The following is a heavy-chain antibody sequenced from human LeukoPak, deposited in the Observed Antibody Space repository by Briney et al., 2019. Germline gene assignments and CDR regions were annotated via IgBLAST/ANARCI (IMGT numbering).Heavy chain of an antibody. V-gene: IGHV3-20*04. D-gene: IGHD3-22*01. CDR3: ARDQSSGRSASSY. Sequence: PGGSLRLSCAASAFTFDDYGMTWVRQAPGKGLEWVSGINWNGGSTGYAVSVKGRFTISRDSAKNSLYLQMNSLRAEDTAVYYCARDQSSGRSASSYWGQGTLVTVSS. J-gene: IGHJ4*02. CDR1: AFTFDDYG. CDR2: INWNGGST.